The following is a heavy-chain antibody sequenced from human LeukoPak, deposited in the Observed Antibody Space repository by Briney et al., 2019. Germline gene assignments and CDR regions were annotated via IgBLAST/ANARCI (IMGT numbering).Heavy chain of an antibody. CDR2: ISSSGST. CDR3: AREEDGYNSDAFDI. D-gene: IGHD5-24*01. V-gene: IGHV4-61*02. CDR1: GDSISSGDYY. J-gene: IGHJ3*02. Sequence: SETLSLTCTVSGDSISSGDYYWSWIRQPAGKGLEWIGRISSSGSTNYNPSLKSRVTISVDTSKNQFSLKLSSVTAADTAVYYCAREEDGYNSDAFDIWGQGTMVTVSS.